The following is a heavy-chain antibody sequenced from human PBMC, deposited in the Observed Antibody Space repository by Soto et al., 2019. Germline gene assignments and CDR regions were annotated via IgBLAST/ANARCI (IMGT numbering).Heavy chain of an antibody. D-gene: IGHD1-26*01. CDR1: GFTFSSYA. J-gene: IGHJ6*02. Sequence: PGGSLRLSCAASGFTFSSYAMHWVRQAPGKGLEWVAVISYDGSNKYYADSVKGRFTISRDNSKNTLYLQMNSLRAEDTAVYYCARARGSLKGYYYYGMDVWGQVTTVTVSS. V-gene: IGHV3-30-3*01. CDR3: ARARGSLKGYYYYGMDV. CDR2: ISYDGSNK.